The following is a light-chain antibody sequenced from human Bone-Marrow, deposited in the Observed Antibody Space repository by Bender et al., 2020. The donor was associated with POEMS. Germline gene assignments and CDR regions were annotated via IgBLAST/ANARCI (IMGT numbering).Light chain of an antibody. CDR3: AAWDDSLSSSFV. V-gene: IGLV2-8*01. CDR1: SSDIGASNY. CDR2: EVS. Sequence: QSALTQPPSASGSPGQSVTISCTGTSSDIGASNYVSWYQQHPGKVPKVIIYEVSRRPSGVPDRFSGSKSGSTASLTVSGLRSEDEGDYFCAAWDDSLSSSFVFGTGTRVTVL. J-gene: IGLJ1*01.